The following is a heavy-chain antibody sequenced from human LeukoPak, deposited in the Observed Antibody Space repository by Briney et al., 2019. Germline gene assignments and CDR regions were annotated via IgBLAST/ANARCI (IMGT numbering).Heavy chain of an antibody. V-gene: IGHV4-34*01. J-gene: IGHJ4*02. CDR2: INHSGST. Sequence: SETLSLTCAVYGGSFSGYNWSWIRKPPGKGLEWIGEINHSGSTNYNPSLKSRVTISVDTSKNQFSLKLSSVTAADTAVYYCARSFTMIVVAQGYWGQGTLVTVSS. CDR3: ARSFTMIVVAQGY. D-gene: IGHD3-22*01. CDR1: GGSFSGYN.